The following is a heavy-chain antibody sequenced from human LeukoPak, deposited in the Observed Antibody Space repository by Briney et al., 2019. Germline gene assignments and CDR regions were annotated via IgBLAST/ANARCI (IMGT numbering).Heavy chain of an antibody. CDR2: ISYDGNSQ. Sequence: GGSLRLSCAASGFTFRNYAMSWVRQAPGKGLEWVAAISYDGNSQHYGAPVKGRFTISRDNSKNTVYLQINTLRTDDAAIYYCAKPYPTLTTSAVLDNWGQGTLVTVSS. CDR1: GFTFRNYA. D-gene: IGHD1-1*01. J-gene: IGHJ4*02. CDR3: AKPYPTLTTSAVLDN. V-gene: IGHV3-30*18.